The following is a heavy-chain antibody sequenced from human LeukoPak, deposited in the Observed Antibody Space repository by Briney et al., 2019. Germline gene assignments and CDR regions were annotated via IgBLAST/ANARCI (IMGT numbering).Heavy chain of an antibody. Sequence: GGSLRLSCAASGFTFSSYAMGWVRQAPGKGLEWVSAITASGGNTYYADSVKGRFSISIDNSKNTLYLQVNSMRAEDTAVYHCAKGNGYSYGRYYFDYWGQGTLVTVSS. J-gene: IGHJ4*02. CDR2: ITASGGNT. D-gene: IGHD5-18*01. V-gene: IGHV3-23*01. CDR1: GFTFSSYA. CDR3: AKGNGYSYGRYYFDY.